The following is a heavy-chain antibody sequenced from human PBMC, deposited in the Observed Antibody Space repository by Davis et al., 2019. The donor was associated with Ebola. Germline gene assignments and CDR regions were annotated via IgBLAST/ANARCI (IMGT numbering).Heavy chain of an antibody. J-gene: IGHJ3*02. CDR3: AREVAAAGPSVFGAFDI. CDR1: GFTFDDYG. CDR2: INWNGGST. V-gene: IGHV3-20*04. D-gene: IGHD6-13*01. Sequence: PGGSLRLSCAASGFTFDDYGMSWVRQAPGKGLEWVSGINWNGGSTGYADSVKGRFTISRDNAKNSLYLRMNSLRAEDTALYYCAREVAAAGPSVFGAFDIWGQGTMVTVSS.